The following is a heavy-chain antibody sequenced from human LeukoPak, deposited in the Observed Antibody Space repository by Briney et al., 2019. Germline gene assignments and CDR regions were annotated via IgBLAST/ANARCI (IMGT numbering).Heavy chain of an antibody. CDR2: IYYSGST. Sequence: SETLSLTCTVSGGSISSYYWSWIRQPPGRGLEWIGYIYYSGSTNYNPSLKSRVTISIDTSKSQFSPKLSSVTAADTAVYYCVRGPMVRGPYYMDVWGKGTTVTVSS. J-gene: IGHJ6*03. D-gene: IGHD3-10*01. V-gene: IGHV4-59*01. CDR1: GGSISSYY. CDR3: VRGPMVRGPYYMDV.